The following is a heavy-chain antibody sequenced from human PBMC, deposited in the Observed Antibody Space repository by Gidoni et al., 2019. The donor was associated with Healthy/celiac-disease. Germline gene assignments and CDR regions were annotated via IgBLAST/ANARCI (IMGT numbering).Heavy chain of an antibody. V-gene: IGHV3-21*01. CDR1: GFTFSCSR. CDR3: ARSFRGDIVVVPADPYFDY. Sequence: EVQLVESGGGLVKPGGSLRLPCAASGFTFSCSRTNWVRQAPGKGLEWVSSISSSSSYIYYADSVKGRFNISRDNAKNSLYLQMNSLRAEDTAVYYCARSFRGDIVVVPADPYFDYWGQGTLVTVSS. CDR2: ISSSSSYI. D-gene: IGHD2-2*01. J-gene: IGHJ4*02.